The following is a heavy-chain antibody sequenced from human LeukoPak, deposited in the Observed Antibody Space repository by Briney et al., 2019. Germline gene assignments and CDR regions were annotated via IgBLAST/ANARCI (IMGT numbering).Heavy chain of an antibody. V-gene: IGHV1-69*13. Sequence: SVRVSCKATGGSFSSYVISWVRQAPGQGLEWMGGIIPIFGTANYAQKFQGRVTITADESTSTAYMELSSLRSEDTAVYYCARLPDTAMVDFDYWGQGTLVTVSS. CDR2: IIPIFGTA. J-gene: IGHJ4*02. D-gene: IGHD5-18*01. CDR3: ARLPDTAMVDFDY. CDR1: GGSFSSYV.